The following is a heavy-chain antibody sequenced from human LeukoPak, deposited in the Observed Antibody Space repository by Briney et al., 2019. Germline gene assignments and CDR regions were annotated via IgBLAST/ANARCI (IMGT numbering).Heavy chain of an antibody. J-gene: IGHJ4*02. Sequence: RTGGSLRLSCAASGFTFTSYSMNWVRQAPGKGLEWVSTISGSGGSTYYADSVRGRFTISRDNSKNTLYLQMNSLRAEDTAVYYCAKGARLRVSCDYWGQGTLVTVSS. CDR2: ISGSGGST. CDR3: AKGARLRVSCDY. CDR1: GFTFTSYS. D-gene: IGHD3-16*01. V-gene: IGHV3-23*01.